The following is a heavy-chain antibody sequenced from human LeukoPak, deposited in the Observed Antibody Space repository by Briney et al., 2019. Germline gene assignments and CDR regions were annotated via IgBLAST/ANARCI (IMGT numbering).Heavy chain of an antibody. CDR1: GYTFTSYG. CDR3: AADTAMVPFDY. CDR2: ISAYNGNT. V-gene: IGHV1-18*01. J-gene: IGHJ4*02. D-gene: IGHD5-18*01. Sequence: GASVKVSCKASGYTFTSYGISWVRQAPGQGREWMGWISAYNGNTNYAQKFQGRVTITADKSTSTAYMELSSLRSEDTAVYYCAADTAMVPFDYWGQGTLVTVSS.